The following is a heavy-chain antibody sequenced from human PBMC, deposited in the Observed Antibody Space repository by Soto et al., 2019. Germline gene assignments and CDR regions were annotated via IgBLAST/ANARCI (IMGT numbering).Heavy chain of an antibody. CDR3: AIYTSGVAAAGTAWFDP. V-gene: IGHV1-18*01. CDR1: GYTFTSYG. J-gene: IGHJ5*02. D-gene: IGHD6-13*01. Sequence: ASLKVSCTASGYTFTSYGIIWVRQAPGQELEWMGWISAYNGNTNYAQKLQGRVTMTTDTSTSTAYMELRSLRSDDTAVYYCAIYTSGVAAAGTAWFDPWGQGTLVTVSS. CDR2: ISAYNGNT.